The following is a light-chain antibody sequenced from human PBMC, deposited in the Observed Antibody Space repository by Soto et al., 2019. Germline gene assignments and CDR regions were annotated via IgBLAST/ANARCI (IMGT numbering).Light chain of an antibody. J-gene: IGKJ1*01. CDR1: HSVSSSS. Sequence: EIVLTQSPGTLSLSPGERATLSCRASHSVSSSSLPWYQQRPGQAPKLLIYVTSSRATGIPDRFSGSGSGTDFTLTISRLEPEDFAVYYCHQYGSSPVTFGQGTKVEIK. V-gene: IGKV3-20*01. CDR3: HQYGSSPVT. CDR2: VTS.